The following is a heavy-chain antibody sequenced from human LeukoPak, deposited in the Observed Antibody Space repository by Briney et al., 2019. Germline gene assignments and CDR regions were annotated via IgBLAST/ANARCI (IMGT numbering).Heavy chain of an antibody. D-gene: IGHD1-26*01. Sequence: ASVKVSRKASGYTFTSYYMHWVRQAPGQGLEWMGIINPSGGSTSYAQKFQGRVTMTRDTSTSTVYMELSSLRSEDTAVYYCARDRVRYSGSTRRRYYYYGMDVWGQGTTVTVSS. CDR3: ARDRVRYSGSTRRRYYYYGMDV. CDR1: GYTFTSYY. V-gene: IGHV1-46*01. J-gene: IGHJ6*02. CDR2: INPSGGST.